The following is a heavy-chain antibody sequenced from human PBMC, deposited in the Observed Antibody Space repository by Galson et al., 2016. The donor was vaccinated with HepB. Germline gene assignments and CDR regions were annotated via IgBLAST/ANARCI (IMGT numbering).Heavy chain of an antibody. D-gene: IGHD1-7*01. CDR2: LNPNSGDT. CDR1: GYTFTGYY. CDR3: TRESIYLNFGSWTLVMDV. V-gene: IGHV1-2*02. J-gene: IGHJ6*02. Sequence: SVKVSCKASGYTFTGYYVHWVRQAPGQGLEWMGWLNPNSGDTKFAQRFQGRVTMTRDTSSNTAYMELSRLRSEDTAVYYCTRESIYLNFGSWTLVMDVWGQGTTVTVSS.